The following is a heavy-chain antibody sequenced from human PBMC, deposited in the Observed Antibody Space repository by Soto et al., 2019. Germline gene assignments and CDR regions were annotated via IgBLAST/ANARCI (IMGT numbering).Heavy chain of an antibody. V-gene: IGHV1-46*01. J-gene: IGHJ5*02. CDR3: ARDRPNIAAAGKKARWFDP. D-gene: IGHD6-13*01. Sequence: ASVKVSCKASGYTFTSYYMHWVRQAPGQGLEWMGIINPSGGSTTYAQKFQGRVTMTRDTSTSTDYMELSSLRSEDTAVYYCARDRPNIAAAGKKARWFDPWGQGTLVTVSS. CDR1: GYTFTSYY. CDR2: INPSGGST.